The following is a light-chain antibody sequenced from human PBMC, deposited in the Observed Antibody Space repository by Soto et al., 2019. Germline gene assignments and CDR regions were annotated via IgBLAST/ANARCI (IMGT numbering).Light chain of an antibody. Sequence: SVLTQPASVSGSPGQSITISCTGTSSDVAFYNHVSWYQQHPGKAPKLLIYEVNNRPSGVSHRFSGSKSGNTASLTISGLQAEDEADDYCSSHHTIGTLQVFGPGTKGT. CDR2: EVN. CDR1: SSDVAFYNH. CDR3: SSHHTIGTLQV. V-gene: IGLV2-14*01. J-gene: IGLJ1*01.